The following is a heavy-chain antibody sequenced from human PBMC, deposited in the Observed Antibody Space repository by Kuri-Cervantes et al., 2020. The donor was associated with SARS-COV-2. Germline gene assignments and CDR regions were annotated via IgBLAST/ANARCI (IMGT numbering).Heavy chain of an antibody. CDR3: ARQTGSYLAGAFDI. CDR2: INPNSGGT. J-gene: IGHJ3*02. D-gene: IGHD1-26*01. V-gene: IGHV1-2*06. CDR1: GYTFTGYY. Sequence: ASVKVSCKASGYTFTGYYMHWVRQAPGQGLEWMGRINPNSGGTNYAQKFQGRVTMTRDTSISTAYMELSSLRSEDTAVYYCARQTGSYLAGAFDIWGQGTMVTVSS.